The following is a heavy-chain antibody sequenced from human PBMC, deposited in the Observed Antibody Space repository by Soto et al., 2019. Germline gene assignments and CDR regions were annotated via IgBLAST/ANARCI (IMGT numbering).Heavy chain of an antibody. V-gene: IGHV4-39*01. CDR2: IYYSGST. D-gene: IGHD2-21*01. Sequence: QLQLQESGPGLVKPSETLSLTCPVSGGSIRSSSYYWGWIRQPPGKGLEWIGSIYYSGSTYYNPSLKSRVTISVDTSKNQFSLKLSSVTAADTAVYYCARHLSYLPIDYWGQGTLVTVSS. J-gene: IGHJ4*02. CDR1: GGSIRSSSYY. CDR3: ARHLSYLPIDY.